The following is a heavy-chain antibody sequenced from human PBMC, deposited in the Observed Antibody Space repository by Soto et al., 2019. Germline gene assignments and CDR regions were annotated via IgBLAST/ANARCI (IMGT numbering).Heavy chain of an antibody. CDR3: ARVIGSGYYYYYYGMDV. CDR2: TYYSGST. J-gene: IGHJ6*02. D-gene: IGHD3-3*01. V-gene: IGHV4-30-4*01. Sequence: SETLSLTCTVSGGSISSGDYYWSWIRQPPGKGLEWIGYTYYSGSTYYNPSLKSRVTISVDTSKNQFSLKLSSVTAADTAVYYCARVIGSGYYYYYYGMDVWGQGTTVTVSS. CDR1: GGSISSGDYY.